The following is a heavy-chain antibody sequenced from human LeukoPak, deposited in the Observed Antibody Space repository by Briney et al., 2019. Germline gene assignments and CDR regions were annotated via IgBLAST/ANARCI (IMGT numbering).Heavy chain of an antibody. Sequence: SETLSLTCTVSGGSISSYYWSWIRQPPGKGLEWIGRIYATGSTNYNPSLKSRVTMSVDTSKNQFSLKLSSVTAADTAVYYCARGNPYSSAWSFDYWGQGTLVTVSS. CDR2: IYATGST. D-gene: IGHD6-19*01. J-gene: IGHJ4*02. CDR1: GGSISSYY. CDR3: ARGNPYSSAWSFDY. V-gene: IGHV4-4*07.